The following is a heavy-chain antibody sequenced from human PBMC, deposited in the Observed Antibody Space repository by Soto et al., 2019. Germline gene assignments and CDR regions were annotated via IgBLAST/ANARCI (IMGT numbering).Heavy chain of an antibody. CDR3: ARDSWIGYSYGVDY. CDR2: IYYSGST. Sequence: PSETLSLTCTVSGGSVSSGSYYWSWIRQPPGKGLGWIGYIYYSGSTNYNPSLKSRVTISVDTSKNQFSLKLSSVTAADTAVDYCARDSWIGYSYGVDYWCQGTLVTVSS. D-gene: IGHD5-18*01. V-gene: IGHV4-61*01. J-gene: IGHJ4*02. CDR1: GGSVSSGSYY.